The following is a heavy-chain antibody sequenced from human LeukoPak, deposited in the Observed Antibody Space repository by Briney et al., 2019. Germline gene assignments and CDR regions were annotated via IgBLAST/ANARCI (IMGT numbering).Heavy chain of an antibody. Sequence: PGGTLRLSCAASGFTFSNYAMSWVRQAPGKGLEWVSAISGGGGTTYYADSVKGRFNISRDTSKNTLYLQLNRLRVDDTAVYYCAKAVGYSGSYPVDYWGQGTLVTVSS. CDR2: ISGGGGTT. CDR3: AKAVGYSGSYPVDY. J-gene: IGHJ4*02. CDR1: GFTFSNYA. V-gene: IGHV3-23*01. D-gene: IGHD1-26*01.